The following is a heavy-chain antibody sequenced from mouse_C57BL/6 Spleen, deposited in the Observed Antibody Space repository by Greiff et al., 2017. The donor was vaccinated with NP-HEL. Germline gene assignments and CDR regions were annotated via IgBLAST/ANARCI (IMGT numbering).Heavy chain of an antibody. V-gene: IGHV1-18*01. D-gene: IGHD1-1*02. Sequence: DVKLQESGPELVKPGASVKIPCKASGYTFTDYNMDWVKQSHGKSLEWIGDINPNNGGTIYNQKFKGKAPLTVDKSSSTAYMELRSLTSEDTAVYYCARLGGNFDYWGQGTTRTVSS. CDR3: ARLGGNFDY. CDR2: INPNNGGT. CDR1: GYTFTDYN. J-gene: IGHJ2*01.